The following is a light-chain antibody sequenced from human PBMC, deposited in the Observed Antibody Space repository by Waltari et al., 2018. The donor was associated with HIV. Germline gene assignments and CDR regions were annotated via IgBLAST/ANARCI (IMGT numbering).Light chain of an antibody. CDR3: AAWDDSLNGPWV. CDR2: SNN. J-gene: IGLJ3*02. V-gene: IGLV1-44*01. Sequence: QSVLTQPPSASGTPGQRVTISCSGSSSNIGSNPVNWYQQLPGTAPKLLIYSNNQRPSGVPDRFSGSKSGTSASLAISGLQSEDEADYYCAAWDDSLNGPWVFGGGTKLTVL. CDR1: SSNIGSNP.